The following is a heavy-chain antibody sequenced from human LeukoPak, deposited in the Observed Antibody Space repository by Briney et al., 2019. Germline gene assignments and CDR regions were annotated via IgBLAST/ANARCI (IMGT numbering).Heavy chain of an antibody. V-gene: IGHV4-61*10. CDR3: ARDVYDSGDYMDV. CDR2: ICTSGTT. Sequence: SETLSLTCTVSGGSVSGGSHYWRWIRQPAGRGLEWIGRICTSGTTSYNPALQSRVTISLATSKEQLSLKLSSVTAADTAVYYCARDVYDSGDYMDVWGKGTTVTVSS. J-gene: IGHJ6*03. D-gene: IGHD3-3*01. CDR1: GGSVSGGSHY.